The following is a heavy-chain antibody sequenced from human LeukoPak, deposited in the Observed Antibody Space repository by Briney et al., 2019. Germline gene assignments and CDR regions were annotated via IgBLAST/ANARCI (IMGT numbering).Heavy chain of an antibody. Sequence: SQTLSLTCTVSGGSISSGSYYWSWIRQPAGKGLEWIGRIYTSGSTNYNPSLKSRVTISVDTSKNQFSLKLSSVTAADTAVYYCARGARNYDFWSGPPPNYMDVWGEGTTVTVSS. J-gene: IGHJ6*03. CDR3: ARGARNYDFWSGPPPNYMDV. CDR1: GGSISSGSYY. D-gene: IGHD3-3*01. CDR2: IYTSGST. V-gene: IGHV4-61*02.